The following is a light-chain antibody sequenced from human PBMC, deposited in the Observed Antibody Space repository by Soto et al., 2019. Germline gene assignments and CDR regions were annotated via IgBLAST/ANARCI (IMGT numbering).Light chain of an antibody. Sequence: QAVVTQEPSLTVSPGGTGTLTCGSSTGAVTSGHYPDWFQRKPGQAPRTLIFDTTNRHSWTPARFSGSLLGGKAALTLSGAQPEDEADYYCLLSYSDSKLFGGGTKLTVL. V-gene: IGLV7-46*01. CDR2: DTT. CDR3: LLSYSDSKL. CDR1: TGAVTSGHY. J-gene: IGLJ2*01.